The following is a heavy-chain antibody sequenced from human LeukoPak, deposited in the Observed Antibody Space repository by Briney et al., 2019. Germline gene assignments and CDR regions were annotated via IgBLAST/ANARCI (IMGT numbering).Heavy chain of an antibody. D-gene: IGHD2-15*01. J-gene: IGHJ5*02. V-gene: IGHV1-2*02. CDR1: RYTFTGYY. CDR3: ARGNVVVVAATPRWFEP. Sequence: ASVKVSCKASRYTFTGYYMHWVRQAPGQGLEWMGWINPNSGGTNYAQKFQGRVPMTRDTSISTAFMSQSRLRSDDAAVYYCARGNVVVVAATPRWFEPWGKGTLVTVSS. CDR2: INPNSGGT.